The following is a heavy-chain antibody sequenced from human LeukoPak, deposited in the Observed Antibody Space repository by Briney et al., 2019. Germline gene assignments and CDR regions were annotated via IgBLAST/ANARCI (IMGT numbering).Heavy chain of an antibody. CDR1: GGTFSSYW. V-gene: IGHV3-74*01. CDR2: ISSVACST. CDR3: ASEREYYYDSFDY. D-gene: IGHD3-22*01. Sequence: PGGSLRLSCAPSGGTFSSYWMHWVGQAPGEGLVWVSRISSVACSTSYADSVKGRFTISRENAENTLFLHMTKLCDRHTAGHLCASEREYYYDSFDYWGQGTLVSISS. J-gene: IGHJ4*02.